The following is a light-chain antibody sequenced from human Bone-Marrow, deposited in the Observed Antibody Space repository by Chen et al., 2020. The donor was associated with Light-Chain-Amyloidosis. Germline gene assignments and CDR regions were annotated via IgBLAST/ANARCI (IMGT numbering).Light chain of an antibody. CDR3: QSYQGSSQGV. Sequence: NFMLTQPHSVSESPWKTVIISCTRSSGSIATNYVKRYQQRTGSSTTTVIYEDDQRPSGVPYRFSGSFYRSSNSASFTLSGLKTEGEAAYYCQSYQGSSQGVFGGVTKLTVL. CDR2: EDD. V-gene: IGLV6-57*01. CDR1: SGSIATNY. J-gene: IGLJ3*02.